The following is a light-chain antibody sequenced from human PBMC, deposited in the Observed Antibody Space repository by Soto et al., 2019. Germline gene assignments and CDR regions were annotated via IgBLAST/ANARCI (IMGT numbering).Light chain of an antibody. CDR2: TSS. CDR3: QLSYSTPPT. CDR1: QSIGRN. J-gene: IGKJ1*01. Sequence: DIQMTQSPASLSASVGDRVTVTCRASQSIGRNLNWYQQKPGKAPKLLIYTSSNLQSGVPSRFSGSGSGTDFILPIRCLQSEDFARYYCQLSYSTPPTVGQGTTV. V-gene: IGKV1-39*01.